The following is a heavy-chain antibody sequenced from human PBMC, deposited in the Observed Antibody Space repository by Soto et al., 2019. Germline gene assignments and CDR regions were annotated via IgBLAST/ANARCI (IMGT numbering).Heavy chain of an antibody. J-gene: IGHJ6*02. D-gene: IGHD3-10*01. V-gene: IGHV1-69*06. CDR1: GGTFGNSA. CDR2: IIPSFATG. CDR3: ARSYYGSGSYWFYGMDV. Sequence: QVQLVQSGAEVKKPGSSVKVSCKASGGTFGNSAISWVRQAPGQGLEWRGGIIPSFATGNSAPEFQGGLTITADKSTTTAYMELSSLRSEDTAVYYCARSYYGSGSYWFYGMDVWGQGTTVTVSS.